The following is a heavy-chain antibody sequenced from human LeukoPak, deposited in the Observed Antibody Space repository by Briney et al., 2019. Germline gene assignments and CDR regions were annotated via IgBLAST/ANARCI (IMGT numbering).Heavy chain of an antibody. CDR2: ISGSGGST. CDR3: AKNPYCSSTRCYWEDV. D-gene: IGHD2-2*01. Sequence: GGSLRRSCAASGFTLSSYAKSWVRQAPGKGLEWVSAISGSGGSTYYADSVKGRFTISRDNHKNTLYLQMNRLRAEYTAVYYCAKNPYCSSTRCYWEDVWGKGTTVTVSS. J-gene: IGHJ6*04. CDR1: GFTLSSYA. V-gene: IGHV3-23*01.